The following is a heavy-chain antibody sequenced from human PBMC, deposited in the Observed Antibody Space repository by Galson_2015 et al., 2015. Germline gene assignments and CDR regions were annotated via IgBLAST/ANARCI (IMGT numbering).Heavy chain of an antibody. CDR2: ISGSGGST. CDR3: AKTAIRGLISSGGYLDL. D-gene: IGHD3-10*01. CDR1: GFIFSNFP. V-gene: IGHV3-23*01. J-gene: IGHJ2*01. Sequence: SLRLSCAASGFIFSNFPMTWVRQAAGKGLEWVSEISGSGGSTYYADSVKGRFTISRDNSKNTVYLQVDSLRAEDTAVYYCAKTAIRGLISSGGYLDLWGRGTLVTVSS.